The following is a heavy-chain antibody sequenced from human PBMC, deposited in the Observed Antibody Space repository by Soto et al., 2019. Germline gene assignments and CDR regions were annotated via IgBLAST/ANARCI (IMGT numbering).Heavy chain of an antibody. J-gene: IGHJ3*02. D-gene: IGHD3-10*01. CDR1: GYSFTSYW. V-gene: IGHV5-51*01. CDR2: IYPGDSDT. Sequence: GESLKISCKGSGYSFTSYWIGWVRQMPGKGLEWMGIIYPGDSDTRYSPSFQGQVTISADKSISTAYLQWSSLKASDTAMYYCARRLVGSGSYDAFDIWGQGTMVTVSS. CDR3: ARRLVGSGSYDAFDI.